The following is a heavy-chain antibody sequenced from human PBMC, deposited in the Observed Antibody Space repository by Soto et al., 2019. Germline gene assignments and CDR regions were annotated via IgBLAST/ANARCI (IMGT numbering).Heavy chain of an antibody. CDR1: GFTFSSYS. Sequence: VGSLRLSCVASGFTFSSYSMSWVRQAPGKGLEWVSGFRAGGDDGTTYYADSVKGRFTISRDNSKNTLFLRMNSLRAEDTAIYYCAKKVNSGSGSQYFDYFGQGTLVTV. CDR2: FRAGGDDGTT. J-gene: IGHJ4*02. V-gene: IGHV3-23*01. CDR3: AKKVNSGSGSQYFDY. D-gene: IGHD3-10*01.